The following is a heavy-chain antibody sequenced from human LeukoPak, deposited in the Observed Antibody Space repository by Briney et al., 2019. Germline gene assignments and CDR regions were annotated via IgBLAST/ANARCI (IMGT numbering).Heavy chain of an antibody. CDR1: GFTFSSYG. Sequence: PGGSLRLSCAASGFTFSSYGMHWVRQAPGKGLEWVAVISYDGSNKYYADSVKGRFTISRDNSKNTLYLQMNSLRAEDTAVYYCAKHYYDSVNYSPLTSWGQGTLVTVSS. D-gene: IGHD3-22*01. CDR2: ISYDGSNK. CDR3: AKHYYDSVNYSPLTS. J-gene: IGHJ5*02. V-gene: IGHV3-30*18.